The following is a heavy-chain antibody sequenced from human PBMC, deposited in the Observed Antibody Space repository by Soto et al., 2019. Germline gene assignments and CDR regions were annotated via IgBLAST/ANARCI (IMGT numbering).Heavy chain of an antibody. Sequence: PSETLSLTCAVYGGSFSGYYWSWIRQPPGKGLEWIGEINHSGSTNYNPSLKSRVTVSVDTSKSQFSLKLSSVTAADTAVYYCARGVRSSGWFDYWGQGTLVTVSS. J-gene: IGHJ4*02. V-gene: IGHV4-34*01. D-gene: IGHD6-19*01. CDR3: ARGVRSSGWFDY. CDR2: INHSGST. CDR1: GGSFSGYY.